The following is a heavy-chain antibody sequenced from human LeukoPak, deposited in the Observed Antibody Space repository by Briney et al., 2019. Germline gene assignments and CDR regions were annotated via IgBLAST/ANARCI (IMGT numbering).Heavy chain of an antibody. CDR1: GGTFSSYA. V-gene: IGHV1-69*05. CDR2: IIPIFGTA. Sequence: GASVKVSCKASGGTFSSYAISWVRQAPGQGLEWMGGIIPIFGTANYAQKFQGRVTITTDESTSTAYMELSSLRSEDTAVYYCAREVKCCSSTSCYRGYFDYWGQGTLVTVSS. CDR3: AREVKCCSSTSCYRGYFDY. J-gene: IGHJ4*02. D-gene: IGHD2-2*01.